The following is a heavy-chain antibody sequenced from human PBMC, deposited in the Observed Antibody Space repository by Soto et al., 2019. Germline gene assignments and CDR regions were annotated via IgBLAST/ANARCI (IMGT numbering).Heavy chain of an antibody. V-gene: IGHV3-23*01. CDR3: AQKYYDSTGGGY. Sequence: EVQLLESGGGLVQPGGSLRLSCAASGFTFSSYAFSWVRQAPGKGLEWVSLISANGGLIKYADSVKGGFTISRDNSKNTVSQQMNSLRAEDTAVYYCAQKYYDSTGGGYWGLGTLVTVSS. CDR2: ISANGGLI. D-gene: IGHD3-16*01. J-gene: IGHJ4*02. CDR1: GFTFSSYA.